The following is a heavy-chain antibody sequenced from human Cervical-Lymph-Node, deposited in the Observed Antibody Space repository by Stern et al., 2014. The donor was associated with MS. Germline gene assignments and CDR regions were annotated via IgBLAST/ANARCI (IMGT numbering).Heavy chain of an antibody. CDR2: IIPMFGTA. Sequence: VQLEESGAEVKKPGSSVRVSCKASGGTFRSYAISWVRQAPGQGLEWMGGIIPMFGTANYAQKFQGRVTITADASTSTAYMEVSSLISEDTAVYYCATSAGELTPEAVWGQGTTVTVFS. CDR1: GGTFRSYA. V-gene: IGHV1-69*01. CDR3: ATSAGELTPEAV. D-gene: IGHD1-26*01. J-gene: IGHJ6*02.